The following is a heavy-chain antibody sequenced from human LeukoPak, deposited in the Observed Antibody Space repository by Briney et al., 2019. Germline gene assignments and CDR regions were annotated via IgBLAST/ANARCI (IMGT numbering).Heavy chain of an antibody. CDR1: GYTFTDYY. V-gene: IGHV1-2*02. J-gene: IGHJ6*03. Sequence: GASVKVSCKASGYTFTDYYIHWVRQAPGEGLEWVGWINPNSDGTNYAQKFKARVTMTWDTSISTAYMALNSLTSDDTAVFYCARTPMGGHFYMDVWGKGTAVIVSS. CDR3: ARTPMGGHFYMDV. CDR2: INPNSDGT. D-gene: IGHD5-18*01.